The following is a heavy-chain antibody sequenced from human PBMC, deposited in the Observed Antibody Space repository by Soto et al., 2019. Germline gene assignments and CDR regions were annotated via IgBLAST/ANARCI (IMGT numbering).Heavy chain of an antibody. J-gene: IGHJ5*02. Sequence: EVQLVESGGGLVQPGGSLRLSCAASGFTFSSYSMNWVRQAPGKGLEWVSYIISSSSTIYYADSVKGRFAISRDNAKNSLDLQMNSLRAEDTAVYFCASRSHDGRNWLDPLGQGTLGTVFS. D-gene: IGHD1-1*01. CDR2: IISSSSTI. V-gene: IGHV3-48*01. CDR1: GFTFSSYS. CDR3: ASRSHDGRNWLDP.